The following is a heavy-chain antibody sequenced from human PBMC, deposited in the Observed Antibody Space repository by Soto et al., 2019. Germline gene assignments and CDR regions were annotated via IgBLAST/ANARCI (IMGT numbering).Heavy chain of an antibody. J-gene: IGHJ4*02. Sequence: GGSLRLSCAASGFTFYSYAMHWVRQAPGKGLEWVAVISYDGAHKYYGDSLKGRITISRDNAKNTMYLQLDSLRVEDTAVYFCARSWDYKNSLDYWGPGTLVTVSS. D-gene: IGHD1-20*01. CDR2: ISYDGAHK. CDR3: ARSWDYKNSLDY. CDR1: GFTFYSYA. V-gene: IGHV3-30-3*01.